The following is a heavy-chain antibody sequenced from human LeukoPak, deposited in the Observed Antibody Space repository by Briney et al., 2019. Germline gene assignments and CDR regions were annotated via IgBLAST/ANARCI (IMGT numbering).Heavy chain of an antibody. Sequence: GASVRLSCEASGYTFTSYAMSWVRQAPGKGLEWMGGISAYSGSTYYAENLKGRVTITRDNSTNTLYRQLNSLRADDTAVYYCAKASGTYYDFWSGYCLDYWGQGTLVTVSS. D-gene: IGHD3-3*01. CDR1: GYTFTSYA. V-gene: IGHV1-18*01. CDR3: AKASGTYYDFWSGYCLDY. J-gene: IGHJ4*02. CDR2: ISAYSGST.